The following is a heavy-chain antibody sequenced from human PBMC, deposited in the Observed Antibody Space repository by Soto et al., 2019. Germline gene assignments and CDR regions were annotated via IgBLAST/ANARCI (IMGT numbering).Heavy chain of an antibody. CDR2: IFHSGST. D-gene: IGHD6-13*01. Sequence: QVQLQESGPGLLKPSQTLFLTCNVSNGYINSGGFYWSWIRQHPGKGLEWIGYIFHSGSTLYNPSLNSLVSLSADTSNTPLSLNLRSVTVADTAVYYCARGGIAGHWFDPWGQGILVTVSS. CDR1: NGYINSGGFY. J-gene: IGHJ5*02. V-gene: IGHV4-31*01. CDR3: ARGGIAGHWFDP.